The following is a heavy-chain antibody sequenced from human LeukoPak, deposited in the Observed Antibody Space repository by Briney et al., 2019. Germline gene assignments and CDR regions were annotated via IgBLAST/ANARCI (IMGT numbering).Heavy chain of an antibody. CDR3: ARAEGIYYDYLYV. CDR2: IYTYEST. CDR1: GGSISSDY. J-gene: IGHJ6*03. Sequence: KPSETLSLTCTVSGGSISSDYWSWIRQPAGKGLERNGRIYTYESTNYNSSLKSQVTMSVDTSKNQLSLKLSSVTAVDTGVYYCARAEGIYYDYLYVWGKGPTVTVSS. V-gene: IGHV4-4*07. D-gene: IGHD6-13*01.